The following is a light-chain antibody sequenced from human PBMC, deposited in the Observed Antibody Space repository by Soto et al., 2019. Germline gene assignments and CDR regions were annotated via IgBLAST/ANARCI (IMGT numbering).Light chain of an antibody. Sequence: DMQMTKSPPTLSASVGDRVTITCRASQSISSWLAWYQQKPGKAPKLLIYKASSLESGVPSRFSGSGSGTEFTLTISSLQPDDFATYYCQQYNSYWTFGQGTKV. CDR3: QQYNSYWT. J-gene: IGKJ1*01. V-gene: IGKV1-5*03. CDR2: KAS. CDR1: QSISSW.